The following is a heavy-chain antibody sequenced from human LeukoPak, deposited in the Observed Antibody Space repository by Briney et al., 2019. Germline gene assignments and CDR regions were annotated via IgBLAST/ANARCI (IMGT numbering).Heavy chain of an antibody. D-gene: IGHD5-24*01. CDR1: GGFITNYY. CDR2: IYYSGST. CDR3: ARNRDGYNLADFDY. V-gene: IGHV4-59*01. J-gene: IGHJ4*02. Sequence: SETLSLTCSVSGGFITNYYWSWIRQSPGKGLEWIASIYYSGSTHYNPALNSRVTISVDTSKTQFSLKLSSVTAADTALYYCARNRDGYNLADFDYWGQGILVTVDS.